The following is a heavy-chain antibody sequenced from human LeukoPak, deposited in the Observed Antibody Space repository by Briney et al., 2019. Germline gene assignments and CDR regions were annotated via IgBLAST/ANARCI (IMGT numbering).Heavy chain of an antibody. CDR3: ARDYYGSGSYVG. Sequence: ASVKVPCKASGYTFTGYYMHWVRQAPGQGLEWMGWINPNSGGTNYAQKFQGRVTMTRDTSISTAYMELSRLRSDDAAVYYCARDYYGSGSYVGWGQGTLVTVSS. CDR1: GYTFTGYY. D-gene: IGHD3-10*01. CDR2: INPNSGGT. V-gene: IGHV1-2*02. J-gene: IGHJ4*02.